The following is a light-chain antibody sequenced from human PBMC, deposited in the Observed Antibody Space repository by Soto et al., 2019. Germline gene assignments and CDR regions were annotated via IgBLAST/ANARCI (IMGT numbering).Light chain of an antibody. Sequence: EVVMTQSPATLSVSPGETATLSCRASQSVSTHVAWFQQKPGQVPRLLIYGPSTRAAGIPTKFSGSGSGTEFTLTITYLQSEDFAVYYCQQYNKWPLTFGGGTRVE. J-gene: IGKJ4*01. CDR2: GPS. V-gene: IGKV3-15*01. CDR3: QQYNKWPLT. CDR1: QSVSTH.